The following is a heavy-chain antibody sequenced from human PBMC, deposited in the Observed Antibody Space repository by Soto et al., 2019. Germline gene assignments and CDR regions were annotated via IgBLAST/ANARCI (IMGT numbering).Heavy chain of an antibody. Sequence: LRLSCVASGFPFISYAMSWFRQTPGKGLEWVSGISGSGGRTYYADPVNGRFTISRDNSNNTLSLKMHILRVEDTAVYFCAKGGYYSLFDIWGQGTMVTVSS. V-gene: IGHV3-23*01. D-gene: IGHD3-16*01. CDR1: GFPFISYA. CDR3: AKGGYYSLFDI. CDR2: ISGSGGRT. J-gene: IGHJ3*02.